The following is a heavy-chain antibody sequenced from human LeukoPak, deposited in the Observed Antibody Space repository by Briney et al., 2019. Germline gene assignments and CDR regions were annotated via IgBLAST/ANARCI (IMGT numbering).Heavy chain of an antibody. V-gene: IGHV3-23*01. CDR1: TFAFSRYA. CDR2: ITGSGAGT. D-gene: IGHD4-11*01. CDR3: ARDHPQHDYSNYAWFDP. J-gene: IGHJ5*02. Sequence: GGSLRLSCAASTFAFSRYAMTWVRQAPGKGLEWVSSITGSGAGTSYADSVKGRFTVSRDNSKNTLYLQMNSLRVEDTAVYYCARDHPQHDYSNYAWFDPWGQGTLVTVSS.